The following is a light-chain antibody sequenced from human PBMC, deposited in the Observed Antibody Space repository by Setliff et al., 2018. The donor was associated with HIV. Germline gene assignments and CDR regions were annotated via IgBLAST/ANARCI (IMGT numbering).Light chain of an antibody. CDR2: EVN. J-gene: IGLJ1*01. V-gene: IGLV2-8*01. Sequence: QSVLTQPPSASGSPGQSVPISCTGTSSDVGAYNYVSWYQQHPGKAPQCMIYEVNKRPSGAPDRFSGSKSGKPASLTVSGLQAEDEADYYCSSYAGSNKGVVGTGTKV. CDR3: SSYAGSNKGV. CDR1: SSDVGAYNY.